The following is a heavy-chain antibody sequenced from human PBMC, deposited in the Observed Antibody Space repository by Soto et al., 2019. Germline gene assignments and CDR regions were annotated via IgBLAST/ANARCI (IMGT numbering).Heavy chain of an antibody. CDR1: GGTFSSYV. Sequence: SVKVSCKASGGTFSSYVISWVRQAPGQGLEWMGGIIPIFGTANYAQKFQGRVTITADESTSTAYMELSSLRSEDTAVYYCARSYSSSSERSRPVYYYYYGMDVWGQGTTVTVSS. J-gene: IGHJ6*02. D-gene: IGHD6-6*01. CDR3: ARSYSSSSERSRPVYYYYYGMDV. V-gene: IGHV1-69*13. CDR2: IIPIFGTA.